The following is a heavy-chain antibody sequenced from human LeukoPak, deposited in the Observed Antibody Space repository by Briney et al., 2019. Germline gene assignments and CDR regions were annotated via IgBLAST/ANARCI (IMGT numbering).Heavy chain of an antibody. V-gene: IGHV3-7*01. CDR1: GFTFSSYW. J-gene: IGHJ4*02. Sequence: GGSLRLSCAASGFTFSSYWMSWVRQAPGKGLEWVANIKQDGSEKYYVDSVKGRFTISRDNAKNSLYLQMNSLRVEDTAVYYCAKGGAYYYDSSAYYRDWGQGTLVTVSS. CDR2: IKQDGSEK. CDR3: AKGGAYYYDSSAYYRD. D-gene: IGHD3-22*01.